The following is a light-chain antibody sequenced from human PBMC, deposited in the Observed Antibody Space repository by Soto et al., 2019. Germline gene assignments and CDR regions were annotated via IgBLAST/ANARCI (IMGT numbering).Light chain of an antibody. CDR2: DVS. CDR3: QQYGTSSPWT. V-gene: IGKV3D-20*01. Sequence: EIVLTQSPATLSLSPGESATLSCGASQSVDSSYLAWYQQKPGLAPRLLIYDVSNRATGIPDRFSGSGSGTDFTLTISRLEPEDFAVYYCQQYGTSSPWTFGQGTKVEIK. CDR1: QSVDSSY. J-gene: IGKJ1*01.